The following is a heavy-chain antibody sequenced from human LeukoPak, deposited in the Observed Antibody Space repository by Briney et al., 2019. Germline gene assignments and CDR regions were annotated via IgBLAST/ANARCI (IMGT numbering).Heavy chain of an antibody. V-gene: IGHV1-8*01. CDR2: MNPNRGNT. Sequence: ASVKVSCKASGYTFTSYDINWVRQATGQGLEWMGWMNPNRGNTGYAQKFQGRVTMTRNTSISTAYMELSSLRSEDTAVYYCARAPVGYQLLPLYYYYYMDVWGKGTTVTVSS. D-gene: IGHD2-2*01. CDR3: ARAPVGYQLLPLYYYYYMDV. CDR1: GYTFTSYD. J-gene: IGHJ6*03.